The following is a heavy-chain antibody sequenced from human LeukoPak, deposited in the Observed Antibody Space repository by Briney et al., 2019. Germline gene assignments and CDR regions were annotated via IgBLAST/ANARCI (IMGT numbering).Heavy chain of an antibody. CDR1: GGSIRSHY. CDR2: IHYTGGT. CDR3: ARDSYLDTSGSFADYFDS. D-gene: IGHD3-22*01. J-gene: IGHJ4*02. Sequence: SETLSLTCTVSGGSIRSHYWSWIRQPPGKGLEWIGYIHYTGGTNSGPSLKSRVTISVDTSKNQVSLKLGSVTVADTAMYFCARDSYLDTSGSFADYFDSWGQGTLVTVSS. V-gene: IGHV4-59*11.